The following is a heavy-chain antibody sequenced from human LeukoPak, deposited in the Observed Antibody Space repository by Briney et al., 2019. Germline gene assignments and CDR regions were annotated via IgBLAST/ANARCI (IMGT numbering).Heavy chain of an antibody. CDR3: AKMNVLPGYYTPNFDF. CDR1: GFTFSSYA. D-gene: IGHD3-9*01. CDR2: VSGSGSST. V-gene: IGHV3-23*01. Sequence: GVTLRLSCSASGFTFSSYAMSWVRHAPRKGLEGVSVVSGSGSSTDYADSVKARFTISRDNSKNTLYLQMSSLSAEDTAVYYCAKMNVLPGYYTPNFDFWGQGTLVTVSS. J-gene: IGHJ4*02.